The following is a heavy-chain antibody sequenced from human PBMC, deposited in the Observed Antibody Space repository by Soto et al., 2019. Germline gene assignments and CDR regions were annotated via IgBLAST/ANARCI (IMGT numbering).Heavy chain of an antibody. CDR2: INGDTGRT. Sequence: QAQLVQSGAEVMKPGNSVTISCEASGLSLASYAVHWVRQAPGQSLEWMGQINGDTGRTRYSPTFQDRATMIRDKTAKTAIRELRTVRSAVCDVDSYAGGAGSSKYFCGSSDVWGQWTAVSVSS. J-gene: IGHJ6*02. D-gene: IGHD1-26*01. CDR1: GLSLASYA. V-gene: IGHV1-3*01. CDR3: AGGAGSSKYFCGSSDV.